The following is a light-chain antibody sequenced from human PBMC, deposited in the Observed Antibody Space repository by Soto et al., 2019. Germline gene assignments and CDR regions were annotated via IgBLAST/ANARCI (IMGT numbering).Light chain of an antibody. Sequence: EIVLSQSPATLSLPPGERATLSCRVSQGVSSDLAWYQQKRRQASMLLIYDASNRATGIPPKFSGSGAGTDVSLLIISREPEDCAVDYCQQRISRSPWTFGQGTKVEIK. CDR2: DAS. CDR1: QGVSSD. J-gene: IGKJ1*01. V-gene: IGKV3-11*01. CDR3: QQRISRSPWT.